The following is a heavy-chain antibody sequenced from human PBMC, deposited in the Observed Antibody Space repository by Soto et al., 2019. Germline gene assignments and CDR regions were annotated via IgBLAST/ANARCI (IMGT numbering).Heavy chain of an antibody. CDR1: GDSVSSNSAA. Sequence: QVPLQQSGPGLVKPSQTLSLTCAISGDSVSSNSAAWNWIRHSPSRGLEWLGRTYYRSKWYNDYAVSMRSRITINPDTTKNQFSLQLNSATPEDTAVYYCATWRFDYWGQGTLVTVSS. V-gene: IGHV6-1*01. CDR3: ATWRFDY. CDR2: TYYRSKWYN. J-gene: IGHJ4*02.